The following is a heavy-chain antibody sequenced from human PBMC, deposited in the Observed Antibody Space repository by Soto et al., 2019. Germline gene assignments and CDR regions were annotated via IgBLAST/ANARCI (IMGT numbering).Heavy chain of an antibody. D-gene: IGHD3-9*01. Sequence: GSLRLSCAASGFTFSSYAMIWVRQAPGKGLEWVSGVGGSGEYTYYADSVKGRFTISRDNSKNTVYLQISSLRAEDTAVYYCAKVLTGYYYYFEYWGQGTLVTVSS. CDR2: VGGSGEYT. V-gene: IGHV3-23*01. CDR3: AKVLTGYYYYFEY. J-gene: IGHJ4*02. CDR1: GFTFSSYA.